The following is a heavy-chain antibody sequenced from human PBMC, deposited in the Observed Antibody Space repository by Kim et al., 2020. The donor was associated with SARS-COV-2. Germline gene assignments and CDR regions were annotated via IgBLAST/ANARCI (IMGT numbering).Heavy chain of an antibody. CDR2: IRSKAYGGTT. CDR3: TRDLERIAVVYYYYYYGMDV. CDR1: GFTFGDYA. Sequence: GGSLRLSCTASGFTFGDYAMSWFRQAPGKGLEWVGFIRSKAYGGTTEYAASVKGRFTISRDDSKSIAYLQMNSLKTEDTAVYYCTRDLERIAVVYYYYYYGMDVWGQGTTVTVSS. J-gene: IGHJ6*02. V-gene: IGHV3-49*03. D-gene: IGHD6-19*01.